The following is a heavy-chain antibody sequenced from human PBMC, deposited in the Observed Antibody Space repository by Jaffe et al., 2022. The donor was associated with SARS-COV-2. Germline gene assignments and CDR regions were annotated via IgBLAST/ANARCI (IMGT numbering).Heavy chain of an antibody. J-gene: IGHJ3*02. CDR1: GFTFDDYA. CDR3: AKDSRRYTYARGSFDI. CDR2: INWNSGSI. Sequence: EVQLVESGGGLVQPGRSLRLSCAASGFTFDDYAMHWVRQTPGKGLEWVSGINWNSGSIGYADSVKGRFTISRDNTKNSLYLQMDSLRTDDTALYYCAKDSRRYTYARGSFDIWGQGTIVTVSS. V-gene: IGHV3-9*01. D-gene: IGHD5-18*01.